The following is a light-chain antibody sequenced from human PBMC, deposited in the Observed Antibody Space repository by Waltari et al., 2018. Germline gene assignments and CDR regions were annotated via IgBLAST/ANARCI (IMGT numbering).Light chain of an antibody. Sequence: QSALTQPPSASGSPGQSVTISCTGTSSDIGSYNFVSWYQHHPGKAPKLIIYEVTQRPSGVPDRFSDSKSGNTASLTVSGLQAEDEADYYCASFVGTNNFRVFGGGTRVTVL. V-gene: IGLV2-8*01. J-gene: IGLJ2*01. CDR3: ASFVGTNNFRV. CDR2: EVT. CDR1: SSDIGSYNF.